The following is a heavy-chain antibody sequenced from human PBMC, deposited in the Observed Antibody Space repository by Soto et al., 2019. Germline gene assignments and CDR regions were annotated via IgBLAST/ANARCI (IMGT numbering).Heavy chain of an antibody. J-gene: IGHJ4*02. CDR1: GDSVSNNDYH. CDR3: ARHLGPTGPNY. Sequence: QLQLQESGPGLVKPSETLSLTCTVSGDSVSNNDYHWGWVRQPPGKGLEWIASIYYRGSAYYSPSLKSRVSRSVDTSKTQFSLKLTSVTAADTAGYYCARHLGPTGPNYWGQGTLVTVSS. D-gene: IGHD1-26*01. CDR2: IYYRGSA. V-gene: IGHV4-39*01.